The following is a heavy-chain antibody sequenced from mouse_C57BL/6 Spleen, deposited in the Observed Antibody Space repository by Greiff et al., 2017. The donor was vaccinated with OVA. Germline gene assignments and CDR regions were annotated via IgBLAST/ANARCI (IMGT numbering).Heavy chain of an antibody. CDR3: ARRRIYDYWAMDY. J-gene: IGHJ4*01. D-gene: IGHD1-1*01. CDR1: GYTFTSYW. V-gene: IGHV1-69*01. CDR2: IDPSDSYT. Sequence: QVQLQQPGAELVMPGASVKLSCKASGYTFTSYWMHWVKQRPGQGLEWIGEIDPSDSYTNYNQKFKGKSTLTVDKSSSTAYMQLRSLTSEDSAVDYCARRRIYDYWAMDYWGQGTSVTVSS.